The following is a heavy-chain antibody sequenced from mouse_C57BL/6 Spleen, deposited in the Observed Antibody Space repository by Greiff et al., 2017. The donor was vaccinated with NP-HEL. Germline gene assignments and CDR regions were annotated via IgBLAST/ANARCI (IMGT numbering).Heavy chain of an antibody. CDR2: IYPGNSDT. Sequence: VQLKQSGTVLARPGASVKMSCKTSGYTFTSYWMHWVKQRPGQGLEWIGAIYPGNSDTSYNQKFKGKAKLTAVTSASTAYMELSSLTNEDSAVYYCTRSWTAQATWFAYWGQGTLVTVSA. J-gene: IGHJ3*01. D-gene: IGHD3-2*02. CDR3: TRSWTAQATWFAY. CDR1: GYTFTSYW. V-gene: IGHV1-5*01.